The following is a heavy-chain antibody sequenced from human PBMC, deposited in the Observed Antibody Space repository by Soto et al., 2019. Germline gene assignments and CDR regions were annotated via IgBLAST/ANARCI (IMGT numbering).Heavy chain of an antibody. J-gene: IGHJ4*02. CDR2: IYYSGST. D-gene: IGHD2-2*01. CDR1: GDSISSSNYY. Sequence: SETLSLTCTVSGDSISSSNYYWGWIRQPPGKGLEWIGSIYYSGSTYYNPSLKSRVTISVDTSKNQFSLNLNSVTAADTAMYYCARVCSSTSCREGYYFDYWGQGTLVTVSS. CDR3: ARVCSSTSCREGYYFDY. V-gene: IGHV4-39*01.